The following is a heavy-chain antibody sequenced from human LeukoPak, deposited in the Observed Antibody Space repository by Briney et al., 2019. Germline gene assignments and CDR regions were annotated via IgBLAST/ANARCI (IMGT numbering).Heavy chain of an antibody. J-gene: IGHJ4*02. CDR2: IKPDGSEK. Sequence: PGGSLRLSCAASGFTFSSYWMAWVRQAAGKGLEWVAIIKPDGSEKYYADSLKGRFTISRDNAENSLYLQMKNLRDEDTAVYYCARDSYGSGNYYSPIDYWGQGTLVTVSS. CDR1: GFTFSSYW. V-gene: IGHV3-7*01. D-gene: IGHD3-10*01. CDR3: ARDSYGSGNYYSPIDY.